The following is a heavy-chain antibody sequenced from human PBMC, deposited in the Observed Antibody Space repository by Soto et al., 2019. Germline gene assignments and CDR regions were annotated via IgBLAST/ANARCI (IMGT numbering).Heavy chain of an antibody. Sequence: QVQLVEAGGGVVQPGRSLRLSCAASGFTFSSYGMHWVRQAPGKGLECVAVISYVGSNKYYADSVKGRFTISLDNSKNTLYLQMNSLRAEETAVYYCAVLRKYYGAGSYFFDYWGQGTLVTVSS. CDR1: GFTFSSYG. CDR2: ISYVGSNK. CDR3: AVLRKYYGAGSYFFDY. V-gene: IGHV3-30*03. D-gene: IGHD3-10*01. J-gene: IGHJ4*02.